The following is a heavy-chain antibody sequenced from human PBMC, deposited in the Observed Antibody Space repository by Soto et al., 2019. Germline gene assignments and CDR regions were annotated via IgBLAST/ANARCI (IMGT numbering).Heavy chain of an antibody. CDR2: ISSSSSTI. V-gene: IGHV3-48*01. CDR1: GFTFSSYS. J-gene: IGHJ3*02. D-gene: IGHD3-3*01. CDR3: ARGGQGVRFLECLLYAFDI. Sequence: EVQLVESGGGVVQPGGSLRLSCAASGFTFSSYSMNWVRQAPGKGLEWVSYISSSSSTIYYADSVKGRFTISRDNAKNSLYLQMNSLRAEDTDVYYCARGGQGVRFLECLLYAFDIWGQGTIVTVSS.